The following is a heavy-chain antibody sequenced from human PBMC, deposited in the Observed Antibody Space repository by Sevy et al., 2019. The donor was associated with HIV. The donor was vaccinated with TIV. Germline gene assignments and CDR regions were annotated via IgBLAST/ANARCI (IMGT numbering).Heavy chain of an antibody. J-gene: IGHJ4*01. D-gene: IGHD6-19*01. Sequence: SETLSLTCTVSGDSISSNNFYWGWVRQPPEKGLEWIGSIYYTGSTYYNPSLKSRVTISVDTSKNQFSLKLTSVTAADTTVYYCAREAVALDYWGQGTLVTVSS. CDR3: AREAVALDY. CDR2: IYYTGST. CDR1: GDSISSNNFY. V-gene: IGHV4-39*02.